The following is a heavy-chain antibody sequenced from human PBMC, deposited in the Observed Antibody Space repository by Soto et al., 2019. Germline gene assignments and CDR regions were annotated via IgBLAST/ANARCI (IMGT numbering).Heavy chain of an antibody. CDR2: ISAYNGNT. D-gene: IGHD2-15*01. V-gene: IGHV1-18*01. Sequence: QVQLVQSGAEVKKPGASVKVSCKASGYTFTSFGISWVRQAPGQGLEWMGWISAYNGNTNYAQKLQGRVTMTTDTPTSTAYMELRSLRSDDTAAYYCARFDIVVVVAPDYYGMDVWGQGTTVTVSS. CDR3: ARFDIVVVVAPDYYGMDV. J-gene: IGHJ6*02. CDR1: GYTFTSFG.